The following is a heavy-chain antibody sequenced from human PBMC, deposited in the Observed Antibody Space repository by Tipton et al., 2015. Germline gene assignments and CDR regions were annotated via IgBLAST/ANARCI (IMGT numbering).Heavy chain of an antibody. D-gene: IGHD6-19*01. CDR2: IWSDGSDK. V-gene: IGHV3-33*08. J-gene: IGHJ4*02. CDR3: ARGQWLVNY. Sequence: SLRLSCAASGFTFSSFGMHWVRQAPGKGLEWVAVIWSDGSDKYYADSVKGRFTVSRDISKGTLYLQMDSLRAEDTAVYYCARGQWLVNYWGQGTLVTVSS. CDR1: GFTFSSFG.